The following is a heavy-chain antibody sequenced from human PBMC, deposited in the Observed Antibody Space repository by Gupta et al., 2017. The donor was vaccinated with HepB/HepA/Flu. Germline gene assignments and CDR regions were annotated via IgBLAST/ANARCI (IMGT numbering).Heavy chain of an antibody. CDR3: ARETANNGYYIDY. CDR1: GFTFDDYG. CDR2: INWNGVSA. D-gene: IGHD2-8*01. V-gene: IGHV3-20*04. Sequence: EVQLVESGGRVVRPGGSLRLSCAASGFTFDDYGMSWVRQVPGKGLEWVSDINWNGVSAIYADSVRGRFTISRDNAKNSLFLQMSNVRAEDTALYYCARETANNGYYIDYWGQGTLVTVSS. J-gene: IGHJ4*02.